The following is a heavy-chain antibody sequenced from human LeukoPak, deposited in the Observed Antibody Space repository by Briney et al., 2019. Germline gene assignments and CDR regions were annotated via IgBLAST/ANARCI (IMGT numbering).Heavy chain of an antibody. V-gene: IGHV4-38-2*02. J-gene: IGHJ5*02. CDR3: ATLGPGGP. CDR1: GGSISSGYY. Sequence: SETLYPTCTVSGGSISSGYYWGWIRQPPGKGLEWIGSIYHSGSTYYNPSLKSRVTISVDTSKNQFSLKLSSVTAADTAVYYCATLGPGGPWGQGTLVTVSS. CDR2: IYHSGST. D-gene: IGHD1-26*01.